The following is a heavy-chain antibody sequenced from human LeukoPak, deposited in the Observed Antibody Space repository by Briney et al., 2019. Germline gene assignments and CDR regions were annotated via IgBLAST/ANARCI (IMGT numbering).Heavy chain of an antibody. Sequence: GGSLRLSCAASAFSFSDYNMNWVRQAPGKGLEWVSSITSSGSYIYYADSAKGRFTISRDNAKNSLFLQLNSLRAEDTAVYYCARDPYSGTYSDYYYYYMDVWGKGTTVTVSS. J-gene: IGHJ6*03. D-gene: IGHD1-26*01. V-gene: IGHV3-21*01. CDR2: ITSSGSYI. CDR3: ARDPYSGTYSDYYYYYMDV. CDR1: AFSFSDYN.